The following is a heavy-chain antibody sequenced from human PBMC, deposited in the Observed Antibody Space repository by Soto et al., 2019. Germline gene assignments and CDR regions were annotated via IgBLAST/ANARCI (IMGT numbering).Heavy chain of an antibody. J-gene: IGHJ5*02. D-gene: IGHD3-10*01. CDR2: IYYSGST. CDR3: ARLYYYGSGSYYREAGWFDP. CDR1: GGSISSYY. V-gene: IGHV4-59*01. Sequence: SETLSLTCTVSGGSISSYYWSWIRQPPGKGLEWIGYIYYSGSTNYNPSLKSRVTISVDTSKNQFSLKLSSVTAADTAVYYCARLYYYGSGSYYREAGWFDPWGQGTLVTVSS.